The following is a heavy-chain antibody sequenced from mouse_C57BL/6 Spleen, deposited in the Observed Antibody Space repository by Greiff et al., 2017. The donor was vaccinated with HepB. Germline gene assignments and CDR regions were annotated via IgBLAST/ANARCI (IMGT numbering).Heavy chain of an antibody. CDR2: IYPGDGDT. V-gene: IGHV1-82*01. D-gene: IGHD3-2*02. CDR3: ARREIQATLDY. J-gene: IGHJ4*01. CDR1: GYAFSSSW. Sequence: QVQLKESGPELVKPGASVKISCKASGYAFSSSWMNWVKQRPGKGLEWIGRIYPGDGDTNYNGKFKGKATLTADKSSSTAYMQLSSLTSEDSAVYFCARREIQATLDYWGQGTSVTVSS.